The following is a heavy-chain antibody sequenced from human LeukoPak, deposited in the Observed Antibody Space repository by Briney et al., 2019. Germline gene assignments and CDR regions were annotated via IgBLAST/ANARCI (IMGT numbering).Heavy chain of an antibody. D-gene: IGHD2-2*01. Sequence: GGSLRLSCAASGFNFSSYAMSWVRQAPGKGLEWVSAISGSGGSTHYADSVKGRFTISRDNSKNTLYLQMNSLRAEDTAVYYCAKDAPVNIVVVPAANSWGQGTLVTVSS. V-gene: IGHV3-23*01. CDR1: GFNFSSYA. J-gene: IGHJ4*02. CDR2: ISGSGGST. CDR3: AKDAPVNIVVVPAANS.